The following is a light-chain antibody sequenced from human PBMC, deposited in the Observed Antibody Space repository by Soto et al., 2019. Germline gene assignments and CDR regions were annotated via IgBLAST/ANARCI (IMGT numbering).Light chain of an antibody. J-gene: IGKJ2*01. CDR1: QSISNW. CDR2: KAS. V-gene: IGKV1-5*03. Sequence: DIQMTQSPSTLSASVGDRVTITCRASQSISNWLAWYQQKPGKAPKLLIYKASSLESGVPSRFIGSGSRTEFTLAISSLQPDDFATYYCQQYNSSFGQGTKLEIK. CDR3: QQYNSS.